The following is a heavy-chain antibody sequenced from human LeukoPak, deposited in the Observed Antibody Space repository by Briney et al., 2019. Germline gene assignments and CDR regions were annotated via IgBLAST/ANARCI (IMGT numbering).Heavy chain of an antibody. Sequence: SETLSLTCAVYGGSFSGYYWSWIRQPPGKGREWIREINHSGSTNYNPSLKSRVTISVDTSKNQFSLKLSSVTAADTAVYYCARVPNRGVTIFGVFHYYGMDVWGQGTTVTVSS. D-gene: IGHD3-3*01. CDR2: INHSGST. V-gene: IGHV4-34*01. CDR1: GGSFSGYY. CDR3: ARVPNRGVTIFGVFHYYGMDV. J-gene: IGHJ6*02.